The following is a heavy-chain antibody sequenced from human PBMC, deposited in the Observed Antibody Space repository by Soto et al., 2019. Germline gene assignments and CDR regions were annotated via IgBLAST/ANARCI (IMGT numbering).Heavy chain of an antibody. CDR3: GRLRWSYDDSSGYYYYFDY. Sequence: SETLSLTCTVSGASISSYFWNWVRQPPGKGLEWIAYISYSGSTNYNPSLKSRVTISVDTSKNQFSLELTSVTAADTAVYYCGRLRWSYDDSSGYYYYFDYWGQGTLVTVSS. D-gene: IGHD3-22*01. J-gene: IGHJ4*02. CDR2: ISYSGST. V-gene: IGHV4-59*01. CDR1: GASISSYF.